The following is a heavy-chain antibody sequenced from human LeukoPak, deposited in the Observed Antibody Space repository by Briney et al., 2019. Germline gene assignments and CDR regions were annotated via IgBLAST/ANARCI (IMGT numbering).Heavy chain of an antibody. CDR2: VSWNSDHT. V-gene: IGHV3-43*01. CDR3: AKDFQGIVGATQIDF. CDR1: GFKFDDYT. D-gene: IGHD1-26*01. Sequence: GGSLRLSCAASGFKFDDYTMHWVRRPPGKGLEWVSLVSWNSDHTSYADSVKGRFTISRDNSKNSLYLEMSSLRIEDTAFYYCAKDFQGIVGATQIDFWGQGTLVTVSS. J-gene: IGHJ4*02.